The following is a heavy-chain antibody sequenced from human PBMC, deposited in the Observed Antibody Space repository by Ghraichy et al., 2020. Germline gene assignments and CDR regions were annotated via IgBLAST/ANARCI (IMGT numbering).Heavy chain of an antibody. Sequence: ASVKVSCKASGYTFTSFALHWVRQAPGQSLEWMGWINADNGNTNHSQRFQGRVTIATDTVASTAYLELSSLTSEDTAFYCCGRAVYSSGIGRVDLWGQGTMVIVSS. V-gene: IGHV1-3*01. CDR1: GYTFTSFA. J-gene: IGHJ3*01. D-gene: IGHD6-19*01. CDR2: INADNGNT. CDR3: GRAVYSSGIGRVDL.